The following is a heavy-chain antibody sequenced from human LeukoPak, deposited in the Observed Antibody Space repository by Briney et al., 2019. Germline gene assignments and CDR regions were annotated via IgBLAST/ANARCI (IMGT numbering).Heavy chain of an antibody. CDR3: AKGGNSGWYFDY. CDR1: GFTFSSYA. CDR2: ISGSGDST. V-gene: IGHV3-23*01. Sequence: GGSLRLSCAASGFTFSSYAMSWVRQAPGKGLEWVSAISGSGDSTYYADSVKGRFTTSRDNSKNTLYLQMNSLRAEDTAVYYCAKGGNSGWYFDYWGQGTLVTVSS. D-gene: IGHD6-19*01. J-gene: IGHJ4*02.